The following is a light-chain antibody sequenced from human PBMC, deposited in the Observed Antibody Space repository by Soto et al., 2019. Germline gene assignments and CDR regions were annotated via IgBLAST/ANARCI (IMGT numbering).Light chain of an antibody. CDR1: QSVSSNY. CDR3: QQYGGAPWT. J-gene: IGKJ1*01. CDR2: GAS. Sequence: EIVLTQSPGTLSLSPGERATLSCRASQSVSSNYLAWYRQRPGQPPRLLIFGASSRATGIPDRFGGRGSGTDFTLTISRLEPEDFAVYHCQQYGGAPWTFGQGTKVEVK. V-gene: IGKV3-20*01.